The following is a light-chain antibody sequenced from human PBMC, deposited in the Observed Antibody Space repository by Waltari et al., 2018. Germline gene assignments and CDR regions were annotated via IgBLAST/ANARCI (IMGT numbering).Light chain of an antibody. J-gene: IGKJ1*01. CDR1: QSVSRS. CDR2: GAS. Sequence: EIGVTPSPGPLSLSPGERTTLPCRASQSVSRSLAWYQQKPGQAPRLLIYGASNRAAGIPDRFSGSGSGTDFSLTISRLEPEDFAVYYCQHYVRLPATFGQGTKVEIK. CDR3: QHYVRLPAT. V-gene: IGKV3-20*01.